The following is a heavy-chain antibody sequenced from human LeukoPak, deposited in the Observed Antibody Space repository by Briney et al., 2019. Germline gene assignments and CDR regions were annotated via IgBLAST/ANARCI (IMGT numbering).Heavy chain of an antibody. V-gene: IGHV4-39*01. CDR2: LFYGVDT. J-gene: IGHJ4*02. CDR3: ARHDGYNYARIDY. CDR1: GGSINRSPNS. D-gene: IGHD5-18*01. Sequence: SETLSLPCNVSGGSINRSPNSWGWIRQPPGKLLERLGFLFYGVDTYYNPYLKSRVAISVDTFKNQFSLKLTSVTAADTAVYFCARHDGYNYARIDYWGQGTLVTVSS.